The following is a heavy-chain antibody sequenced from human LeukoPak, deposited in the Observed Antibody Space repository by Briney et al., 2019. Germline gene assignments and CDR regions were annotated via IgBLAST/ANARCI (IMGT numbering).Heavy chain of an antibody. Sequence: AGGSLRLSCAASGFTVSSNYVSWVRQAPGKGLEWVSVIYSGGSTYYADSVKGRFTISRDNSKNTLYLQMNSLRAEDTAVYYCARFRGSYGFSAFDIWGQGTMVTVSS. V-gene: IGHV3-53*01. CDR1: GFTVSSNY. D-gene: IGHD5-18*01. J-gene: IGHJ3*02. CDR2: IYSGGST. CDR3: ARFRGSYGFSAFDI.